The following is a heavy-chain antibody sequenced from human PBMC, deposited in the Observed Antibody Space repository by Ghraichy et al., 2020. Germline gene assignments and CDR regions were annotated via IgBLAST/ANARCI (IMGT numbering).Heavy chain of an antibody. CDR3: ARPIGTYFSLDAFDI. CDR2: IKYNGNT. Sequence: SQTLSLTCTVSGGSISGSSYHWAWIRQPPGKGLEWIGSIKYNGNTYYNPSIKSRVTISVDSSKNQFSLNLSSVTAADTAVFYCARPIGTYFSLDAFDIWGQGTMVTVSS. CDR1: GGSISGSSYH. J-gene: IGHJ3*02. D-gene: IGHD1-26*01. V-gene: IGHV4-39*01.